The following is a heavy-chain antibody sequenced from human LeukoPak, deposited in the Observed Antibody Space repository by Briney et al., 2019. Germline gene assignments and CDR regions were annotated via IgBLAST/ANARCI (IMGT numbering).Heavy chain of an antibody. Sequence: DSVKVSCKASGYTFTGYYLYWVRQAPGQGLEWMGWINPNSGGTNYAQKFQSRVTMTRDTSISTAYMELSRLRSDDTAVYYCARSITMIVVVGRWAFDIWGQGTMVTVSS. V-gene: IGHV1-2*02. CDR2: INPNSGGT. J-gene: IGHJ3*02. CDR1: GYTFTGYY. D-gene: IGHD3-22*01. CDR3: ARSITMIVVVGRWAFDI.